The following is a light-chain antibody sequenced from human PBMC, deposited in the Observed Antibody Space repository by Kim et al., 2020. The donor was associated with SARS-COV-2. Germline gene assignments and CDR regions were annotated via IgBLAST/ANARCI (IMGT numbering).Light chain of an antibody. CDR3: QHYHNLPLT. CDR2: AAA. J-gene: IGKJ4*01. V-gene: IGKV3D-15*01. CDR1: QTVSNN. Sequence: DIVMPQSPATLSVSPGERATLSCRASQTVSNNLAWYQQIPGQAPRLLIYAAATRVTDIPARFSGSGSGTDFTLTISGLQSEDFAVYYCQHYHNLPLTVGGGTKLES.